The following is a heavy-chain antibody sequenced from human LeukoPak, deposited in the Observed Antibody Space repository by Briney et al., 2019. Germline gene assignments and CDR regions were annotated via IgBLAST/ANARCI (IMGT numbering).Heavy chain of an antibody. V-gene: IGHV3-49*04. CDR1: GFTFGDYA. D-gene: IGHD5-18*01. Sequence: WSLRLSCTTSGFTFGDYAMSWVRQAPGKGLEWVGFIRSKAYGGTIEYAASVKGRFTISRDDSKSIAYLQMNSLKIEDTALYYFTRGPIQLWIHNAMDVWGQGTTVTVSS. CDR2: IRSKAYGGTI. CDR3: TRGPIQLWIHNAMDV. J-gene: IGHJ6*02.